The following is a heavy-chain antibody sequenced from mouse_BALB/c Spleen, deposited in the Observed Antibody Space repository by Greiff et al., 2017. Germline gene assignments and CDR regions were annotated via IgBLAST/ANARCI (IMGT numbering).Heavy chain of an antibody. CDR1: GYSITSGYY. V-gene: IGHV3-6*02. D-gene: IGHD2-3*01. CDR3: ARDDGYSYFDY. Sequence: EVKVEESGPGLVKPSQSLSLTCSVTGYSITSGYYWNWIRQFPGNKLEWMGYISYDGSNNYNPSLKNRISITRDTSKNQFFLKLNSVTTEDTATYYCARDDGYSYFDYWGQGTTLTVSS. CDR2: ISYDGSN. J-gene: IGHJ2*01.